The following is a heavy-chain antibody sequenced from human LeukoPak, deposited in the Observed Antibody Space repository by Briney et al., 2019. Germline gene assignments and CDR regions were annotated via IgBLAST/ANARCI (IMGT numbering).Heavy chain of an antibody. J-gene: IGHJ4*02. CDR1: GYTFTSYY. CDR3: ARDLFGLYGDYATPLF. Sequence: GASVKVSCKASGYTFTSYYMHWVRQAPGQGLEWMGIINPSGGSTSYAQKFQGRVTMTRDTSTSTVYMELSSLRSEDTAVYYCARDLFGLYGDYATPLFWGQGTLVTVSS. V-gene: IGHV1-46*01. CDR2: INPSGGST. D-gene: IGHD4-17*01.